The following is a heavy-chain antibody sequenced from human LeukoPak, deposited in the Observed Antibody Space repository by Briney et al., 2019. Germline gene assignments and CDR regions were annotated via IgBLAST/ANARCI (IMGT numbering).Heavy chain of an antibody. CDR1: GGTFSSYA. V-gene: IGHV1-69*01. CDR3: ARDLWSHTIVVVPAANDAFDI. D-gene: IGHD2-2*01. CDR2: IIPIFGTA. Sequence: SVKVSCKASGGTFSSYAISWVRQAPGQGLEWMGGIIPIFGTANYAQKFQGRVTITADESTSTAYMELSSLRSEDTAVYYCARDLWSHTIVVVPAANDAFDIWGQGTMVTVSS. J-gene: IGHJ3*02.